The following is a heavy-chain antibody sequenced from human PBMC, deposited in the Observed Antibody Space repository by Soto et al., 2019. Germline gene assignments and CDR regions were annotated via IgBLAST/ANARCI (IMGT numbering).Heavy chain of an antibody. CDR3: ETDVCIGASCYGCVP. V-gene: IGHV4-59*01. CDR2: IYYSGST. J-gene: IGHJ5*02. CDR1: GGSISSYY. D-gene: IGHD2-15*01. Sequence: PSETLSLTCTVSGGSISSYYWSWIRQPPGKGLEWIGYIYYSGSTNYNPSLKSRVTISVDTSKNQFSLKLSSVTAADTAGYYCETDVCIGASCYGCVPWRQGTLVTVSS.